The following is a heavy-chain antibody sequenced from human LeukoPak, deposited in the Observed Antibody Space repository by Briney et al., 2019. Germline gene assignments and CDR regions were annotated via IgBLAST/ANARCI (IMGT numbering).Heavy chain of an antibody. CDR1: GGSITSYY. CDR2: IHYNGGT. D-gene: IGHD1-14*01. J-gene: IGHJ6*02. V-gene: IGHV4-59*01. CDR3: ARVVLPHYYYGLDV. Sequence: SETLSLTCTVSGGSITSYYWNWIRQPPGKGLEWIGYIHYNGGTNYNPSVKSRVTMSVDTSKNQFSLRLTSVTAADTAVYYCARVVLPHYYYGLDVWGQGTTVTVSS.